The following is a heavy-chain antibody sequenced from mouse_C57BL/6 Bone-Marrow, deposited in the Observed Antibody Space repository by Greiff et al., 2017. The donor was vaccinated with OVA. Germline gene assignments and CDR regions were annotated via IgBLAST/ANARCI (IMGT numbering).Heavy chain of an antibody. Sequence: LVESVAELVRPGASVKLSCTASGFNIKNTYMHWVKQRPEQGLEWIGRIDPANGNTKYAPKFQGKATITADTSSNTAYLQLSSLTSEDTAIYYCARGDYYGSSYPYYYAMDYWGQGTSVTVSS. CDR2: IDPANGNT. D-gene: IGHD1-1*01. V-gene: IGHV14-3*01. J-gene: IGHJ4*01. CDR3: ARGDYYGSSYPYYYAMDY. CDR1: GFNIKNTY.